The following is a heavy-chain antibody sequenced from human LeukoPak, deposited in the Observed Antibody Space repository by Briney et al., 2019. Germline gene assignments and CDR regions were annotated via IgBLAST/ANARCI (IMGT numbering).Heavy chain of an antibody. CDR2: IYYSGST. V-gene: IGHV4-59*01. CDR1: GGSISNFY. CDR3: ASIDQVETTMGGYYFDY. D-gene: IGHD5-18*01. J-gene: IGHJ4*02. Sequence: KPSETLSLTCTVSGGSISNFYWSWLRQPPGKGLEWIGYIYYSGSTNYNPSLKSRVTISVDTSKNQFSLKLSSVTAADTAVYYCASIDQVETTMGGYYFDYWGQGTLVTVSS.